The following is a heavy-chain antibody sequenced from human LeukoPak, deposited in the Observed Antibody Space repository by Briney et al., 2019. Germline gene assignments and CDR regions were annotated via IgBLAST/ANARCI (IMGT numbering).Heavy chain of an antibody. CDR2: VYSSGSL. D-gene: IGHD1-1*01. Sequence: KTSETLSLTCTVSGGSISSYYWAWIRQPPGRQLEWIGSVYSSGSLYYNPSLKSRVTILVDTSKNQFSLKLNSVTAADTAVYYCVRDRRQRDYFDFWGQGARVSVSS. V-gene: IGHV4-39*07. J-gene: IGHJ4*02. CDR1: GGSISSYY. CDR3: VRDRRQRDYFDF.